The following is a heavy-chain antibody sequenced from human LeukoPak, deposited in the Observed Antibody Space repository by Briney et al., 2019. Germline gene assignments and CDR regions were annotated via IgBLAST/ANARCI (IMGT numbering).Heavy chain of an antibody. CDR1: GFTFSSYA. J-gene: IGHJ4*02. V-gene: IGHV3-23*01. Sequence: PGGSLRLSCAASGFTFSSYAMSWVRQAPGKGLEWASAISGSGGSTYYADSVKGRFTISRDNSKNTLYLQMNSLRAEDTAVYYCAKGGGYYDTSGPTFSNWGQGTLVTVSS. D-gene: IGHD3-22*01. CDR2: ISGSGGST. CDR3: AKGGGYYDTSGPTFSN.